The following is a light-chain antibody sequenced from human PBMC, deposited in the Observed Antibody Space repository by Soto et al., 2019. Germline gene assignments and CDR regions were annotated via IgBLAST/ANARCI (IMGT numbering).Light chain of an antibody. V-gene: IGLV2-14*01. CDR1: SSVVDNYNF. CDR2: EVT. CDR3: SSYTSSGTQV. J-gene: IGLJ1*01. Sequence: QSVLTQPASVSGSPGQSITISCTATSSVVDNYNFVSWYQHHPGKAPKLMIYEVTRRPSGVSSRFSGSKSGNTASLTISGLQAKDEADYYCSSYTSSGTQVFGTGTRSPS.